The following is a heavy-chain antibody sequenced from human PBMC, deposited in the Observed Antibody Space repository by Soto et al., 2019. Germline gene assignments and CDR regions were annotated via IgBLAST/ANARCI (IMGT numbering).Heavy chain of an antibody. Sequence: ASVKVSCKASGYTFTSYAMHWVRQAPGQRLEWMGWINAGNGNTKYSQKFQGRVTITRGTSASTAYMELSSLRSEDTAVYYGARVVVVAAFNWFDPWGQGTLVTVSS. CDR1: GYTFTSYA. V-gene: IGHV1-3*01. J-gene: IGHJ5*02. CDR2: INAGNGNT. CDR3: ARVVVVAAFNWFDP. D-gene: IGHD2-15*01.